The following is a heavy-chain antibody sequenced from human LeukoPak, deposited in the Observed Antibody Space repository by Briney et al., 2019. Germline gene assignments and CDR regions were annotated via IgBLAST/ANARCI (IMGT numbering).Heavy chain of an antibody. CDR2: ISSSSSTI. CDR1: GFTFSIYT. J-gene: IGHJ4*02. CDR3: ARGAYGGLNVDH. Sequence: GGSLKLSCAASGFTFSIYTMNWVRQAPGKGLEWVSYISSSSSTIYYADSVKGRFTISRDNAKNSLYLQMNSLRAEDTAVYYCARGAYGGLNVDHWCQGTVATVSS. D-gene: IGHD4-23*01. V-gene: IGHV3-48*01.